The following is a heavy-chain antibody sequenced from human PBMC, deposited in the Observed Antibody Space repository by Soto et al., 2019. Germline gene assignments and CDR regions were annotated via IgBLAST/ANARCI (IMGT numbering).Heavy chain of an antibody. V-gene: IGHV1-8*01. J-gene: IGHJ6*02. CDR3: AGGARATGDYGMDV. CDR1: GYTFTSYD. Sequence: QVQLVQSGAEVKKPGASVKVSCKASGYTFTSYDINWVRQATGQGLEWMGWMNPNSGNTGYAQKFQGRVTMTRNTSISQTYMELSSLRSEETAVYYCAGGARATGDYGMDVWGQGTTVTVSS. CDR2: MNPNSGNT.